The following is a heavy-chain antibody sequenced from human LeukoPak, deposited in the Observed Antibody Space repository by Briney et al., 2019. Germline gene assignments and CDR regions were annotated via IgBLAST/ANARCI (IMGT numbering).Heavy chain of an antibody. Sequence: GGSLRLSCGASGFTLSYYWMSWVRQAPGKGLEWVANINQDGSEKYFVDSVKGRFTISRDNAQNSVFLQMDSLRVDDTAVYYCARWVSQYYFDYWGQGTHVTVSS. D-gene: IGHD2-21*01. CDR1: GFTLSYYW. CDR2: INQDGSEK. CDR3: ARWVSQYYFDY. J-gene: IGHJ4*02. V-gene: IGHV3-7*01.